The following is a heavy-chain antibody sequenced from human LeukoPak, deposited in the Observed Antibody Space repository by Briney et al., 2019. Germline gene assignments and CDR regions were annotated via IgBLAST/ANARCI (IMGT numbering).Heavy chain of an antibody. CDR2: IYYSGST. D-gene: IGHD2/OR15-2a*01. CDR1: GGSISSGDYY. J-gene: IGHJ2*01. V-gene: IGHV4-30-4*08. Sequence: PSETLSLTCTVSGGSISSGDYYWSWIRQPLGKGLEWIGYIYYSGSTYYNPSLKSRGTISIDRSKNHFSLQLNSVTATDTAVYFCVRSLSPPHWYFDLWGRGTLVTVSS. CDR3: VRSLSPPHWYFDL.